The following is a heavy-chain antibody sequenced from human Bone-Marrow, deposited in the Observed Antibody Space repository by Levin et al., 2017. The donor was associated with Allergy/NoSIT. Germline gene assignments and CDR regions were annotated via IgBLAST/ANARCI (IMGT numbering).Heavy chain of an antibody. J-gene: IGHJ4*02. CDR2: ISSSSSYI. Sequence: GGSLRLSCAASGFTFSSYSMNWFRQAPGKGLEWVSSISSSSSYIYYAHSVKGRFTISRDNAKNSLYLQMNSLRAEDTAVYYCARDGLGGPFDYWGQGTLVTVSS. V-gene: IGHV3-21*01. D-gene: IGHD3-16*01. CDR3: ARDGLGGPFDY. CDR1: GFTFSSYS.